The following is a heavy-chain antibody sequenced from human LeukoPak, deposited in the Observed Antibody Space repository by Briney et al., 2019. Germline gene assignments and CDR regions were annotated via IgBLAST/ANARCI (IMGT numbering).Heavy chain of an antibody. J-gene: IGHJ4*02. CDR3: ARQDSPETYYYGSGSPSFDY. Sequence: GESLKISCKGSGYRFTSYWIGWVRQMPGKGLEWMGIIYPGDSDTRYSPSFQGQVTISADKSISTAYLQWSSLKASDTAMYYCARQDSPETYYYGSGSPSFDYWGQGTLVTVSS. D-gene: IGHD3-10*01. V-gene: IGHV5-51*01. CDR2: IYPGDSDT. CDR1: GYRFTSYW.